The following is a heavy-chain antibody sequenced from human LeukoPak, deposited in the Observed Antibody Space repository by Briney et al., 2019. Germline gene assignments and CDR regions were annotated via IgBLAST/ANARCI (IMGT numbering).Heavy chain of an antibody. D-gene: IGHD4-23*01. CDR1: AFTFSNYW. V-gene: IGHV3-7*01. Sequence: GGSLRLSCAASAFTFSNYWMSWVRQAPGKGLGWVANMKEDGGEINYVDSVKGRFTISRDNAKNSLYLQMNSLRVDDTAVYYCARDRGYSTFDYWGQGTLVTVSS. CDR3: ARDRGYSTFDY. J-gene: IGHJ4*02. CDR2: MKEDGGEI.